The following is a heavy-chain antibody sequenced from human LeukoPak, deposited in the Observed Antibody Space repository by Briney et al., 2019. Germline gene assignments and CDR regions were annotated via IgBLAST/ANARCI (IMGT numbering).Heavy chain of an antibody. CDR3: ARVEVVAATYRY. D-gene: IGHD2-15*01. J-gene: IGHJ4*02. Sequence: ASVKASCKASGYTFTSYGISSVRQAPGQGLERRGWITAYNGNTNYAQKLQGRVTMTTDASTSTAYMELRSLRSDDAAVYYCARVEVVAATYRYWGQGTMVTVSS. CDR2: ITAYNGNT. V-gene: IGHV1-18*04. CDR1: GYTFTSYG.